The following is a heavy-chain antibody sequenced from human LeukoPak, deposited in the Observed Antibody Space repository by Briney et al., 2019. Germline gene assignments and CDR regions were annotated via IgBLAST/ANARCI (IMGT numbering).Heavy chain of an antibody. J-gene: IGHJ4*02. Sequence: SETLSLTCTVSGGSISSYYWSWIRQPPGKGLEWIGYIYYSGSTNYNPSLKSRVTISVDTSKNQFSLKLSSVTAADTAVYYCARDARDGYNSNLDYWGQGTLVTVSS. CDR2: IYYSGST. CDR1: GGSISSYY. CDR3: ARDARDGYNSNLDY. D-gene: IGHD5-24*01. V-gene: IGHV4-59*01.